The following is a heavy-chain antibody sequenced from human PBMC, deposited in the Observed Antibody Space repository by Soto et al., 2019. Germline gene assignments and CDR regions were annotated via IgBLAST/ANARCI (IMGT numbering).Heavy chain of an antibody. CDR1: GGSISSYY. V-gene: IGHV4-59*01. J-gene: IGHJ6*03. CDR2: IYYSGST. CDR3: ARRDGYGTRGVVDNDYYYYMDV. Sequence: SETLSLTCTVSGGSISSYYWSWIRQPPGKGLEWIGYIYYSGSTNYNPSLKSRVTISVDTSKNQFSLKLSSVTAADTAVYYCARRDGYGTRGVVDNDYYYYMDVWGKGTTVNVSS. D-gene: IGHD2-2*01.